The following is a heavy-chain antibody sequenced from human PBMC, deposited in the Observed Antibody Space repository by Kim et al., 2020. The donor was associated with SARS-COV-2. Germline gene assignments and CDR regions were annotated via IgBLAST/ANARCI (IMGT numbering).Heavy chain of an antibody. CDR3: ARGVTMIVVAVDY. J-gene: IGHJ4*02. D-gene: IGHD3-22*01. CDR1: GYSISSGYY. Sequence: SETLSLTCTVSGYSISSGYYWGWIRQPPGKGLEWIGSIYHSGSTYYNPSLKSRVTISVDTSKNQFSLKLNSVTAADTAVYYCARGVTMIVVAVDYWGQGTLVTVSS. CDR2: IYHSGST. V-gene: IGHV4-38-2*02.